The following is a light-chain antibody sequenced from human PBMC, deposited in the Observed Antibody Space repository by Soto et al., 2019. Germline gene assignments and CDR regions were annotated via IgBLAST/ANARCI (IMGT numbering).Light chain of an antibody. CDR3: QQYYSYPLT. Sequence: AIRMTQSPSSLSASTGDRVTITCRASQGISSYLAWYQQKPVKAPKLLIYAASTLQSGVPSRFSGSGSGTDFTLTICCLQSEDFATYYCQQYYSYPLTFGGGTKVDIK. J-gene: IGKJ4*01. CDR2: AAS. V-gene: IGKV1-8*01. CDR1: QGISSY.